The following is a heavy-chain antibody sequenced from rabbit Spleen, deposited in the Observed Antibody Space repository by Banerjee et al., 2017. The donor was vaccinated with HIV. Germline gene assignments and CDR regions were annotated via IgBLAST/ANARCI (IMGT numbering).Heavy chain of an antibody. V-gene: IGHV1S40*01. Sequence: QSLEESGGDLVKPGASLTLTCTASGFSFSSSYWISWVRQAPEKGLEWIACIEVGSSSFSYFATWAKGRFTISETSSTTVTLQVTRLTAADTATYFCARDTSSSFSSYGMDLWGQGTLVTVS. D-gene: IGHD1-1*01. CDR1: GFSFSSSYW. CDR3: ARDTSSSFSSYGMDL. J-gene: IGHJ6*01. CDR2: IEVGSSSFS.